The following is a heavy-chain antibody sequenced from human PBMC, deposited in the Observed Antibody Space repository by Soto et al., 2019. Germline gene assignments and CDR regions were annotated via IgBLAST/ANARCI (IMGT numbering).Heavy chain of an antibody. Sequence: QVPLVQSGAEVKKPGSSVKVSCKASGGTFSNYAISWVRQAPGQGLEWMGGIIPVFGSTSYAQKFQGRVTITADKSTSTVYMELSSLRSEDTAMYYCARSTGTFGPLIDYWGQGTLVTVSS. CDR2: IIPVFGST. CDR3: ARSTGTFGPLIDY. CDR1: GGTFSNYA. V-gene: IGHV1-69*06. J-gene: IGHJ4*02. D-gene: IGHD3-10*01.